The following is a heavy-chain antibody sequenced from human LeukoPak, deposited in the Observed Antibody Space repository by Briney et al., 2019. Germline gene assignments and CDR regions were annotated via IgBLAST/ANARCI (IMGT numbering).Heavy chain of an antibody. CDR3: SRMDCGSSSYSSFYAMDV. Sequence: SETLSLICTLYGRSISSSCYLWAWIRRPPGKGLEWIGHICYSGSTFYNPSLKSRVTISIDTSKNQISLKLSSVTAADTAVYYCSRMDCGSSSYSSFYAMDVWGQGTMVTVSS. D-gene: IGHD2-2*01. CDR1: GRSISSSCYL. J-gene: IGHJ6*02. CDR2: ICYSGST. V-gene: IGHV4-39*01.